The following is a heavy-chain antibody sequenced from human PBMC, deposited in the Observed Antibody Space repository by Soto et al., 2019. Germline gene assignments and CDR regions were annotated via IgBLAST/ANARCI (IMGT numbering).Heavy chain of an antibody. CDR3: AMWAGSSSSWYGPFDY. V-gene: IGHV3-23*01. D-gene: IGHD6-13*01. Sequence: GGSLRLSCAASGITFSRFVMSWVRQAPGKGLEWVSAISGSGADTHYGDSVRGRFTISRDNSKNTLYLQMNSLRVEDTAVYYCAMWAGSSSSWYGPFDYWGQGTPVTVSS. CDR2: ISGSGADT. J-gene: IGHJ4*02. CDR1: GITFSRFV.